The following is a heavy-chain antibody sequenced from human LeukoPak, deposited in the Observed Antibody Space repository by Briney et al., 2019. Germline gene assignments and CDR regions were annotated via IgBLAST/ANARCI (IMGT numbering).Heavy chain of an antibody. CDR3: AKDFYESSGYYGGASDY. Sequence: ASVKVSCKASGYTFTSYGISWVRQAPGQGLEWMGWISAYNGNTNYAQKLQGRVTMTTDTSTSTAYMELRSLRSDDTAVYYCAKDFYESSGYYGGASDYWGQGTLVTVSS. D-gene: IGHD3-22*01. J-gene: IGHJ4*02. V-gene: IGHV1-18*01. CDR1: GYTFTSYG. CDR2: ISAYNGNT.